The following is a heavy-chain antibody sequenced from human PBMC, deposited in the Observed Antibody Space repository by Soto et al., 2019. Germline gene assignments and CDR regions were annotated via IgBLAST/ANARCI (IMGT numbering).Heavy chain of an antibody. CDR1: GGSLSSGCYY. D-gene: IGHD2-15*01. J-gene: IGHJ6*02. Sequence: PSETLSLTCTVSGGSLSSGCYYWSWIRQHPGKGLEWIGYIYYSGSTYYNPSLKSRVTISVDTSKNQLSLKLSSVTAADTAVYYCARGGYYYYGMDVWGQGTTVNVSS. CDR3: ARGGYYYYGMDV. V-gene: IGHV4-31*03. CDR2: IYYSGST.